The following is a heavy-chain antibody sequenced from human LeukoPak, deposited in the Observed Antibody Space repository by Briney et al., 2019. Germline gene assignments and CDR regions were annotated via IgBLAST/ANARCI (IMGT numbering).Heavy chain of an antibody. Sequence: SVTVSCKASGGSFSSYAISWVRQAPGQGLEWMGGTIPIFGTANKAQKFKGRLTITADESTSTAYMELSSLRSEDTAVYYCAHTLGYCSSTSCPKLYYYYYMDVWGKGTTVTVSS. CDR2: TIPIFGTA. V-gene: IGHV1-69*01. D-gene: IGHD2-2*01. CDR3: AHTLGYCSSTSCPKLYYYYYMDV. CDR1: GGSFSSYA. J-gene: IGHJ6*03.